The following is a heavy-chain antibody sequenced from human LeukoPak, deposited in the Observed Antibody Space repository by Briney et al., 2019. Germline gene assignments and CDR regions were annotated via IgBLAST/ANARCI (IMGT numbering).Heavy chain of an antibody. CDR3: ARGLRYFDY. V-gene: IGHV3-33*01. CDR2: IWYDGSNK. Sequence: PGRSLRLSCAASGFTFSSYGMHWVRQAPGEGLEWVAVIWYDGSNKYYADSVKGRFTISRDNSKNTLYLQMNSLRAEDTAVYYCARGLRYFDYWGQGTLVTVSS. J-gene: IGHJ4*02. CDR1: GFTFSSYG.